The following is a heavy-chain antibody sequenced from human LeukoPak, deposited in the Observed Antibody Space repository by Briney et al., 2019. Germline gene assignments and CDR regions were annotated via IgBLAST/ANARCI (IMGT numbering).Heavy chain of an antibody. Sequence: GRSLRLSCAASGFTFSRYWMHWVRQAPGKGLVWVSRINSDGSSTSYADSVKGRFTISRDNAKNTLYLQMNSLTVEDTAVYYCARDGLTETTRDSDYWGQGTLVTVSS. CDR3: ARDGLTETTRDSDY. CDR1: GFTFSRYW. D-gene: IGHD4-11*01. V-gene: IGHV3-74*01. J-gene: IGHJ4*02. CDR2: INSDGSST.